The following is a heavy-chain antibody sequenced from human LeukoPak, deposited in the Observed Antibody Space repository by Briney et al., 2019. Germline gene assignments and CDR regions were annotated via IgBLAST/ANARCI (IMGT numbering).Heavy chain of an antibody. Sequence: PGRSLRLSCAASGFTFSDYSMTWVRQAPGKGLEWVSSIDSSSSYIFYADSMKGRFTISRDNAKNSLYLQMDSLRAEDTAMYFCAKGNVMGGRGFDYWGQGTLVTVSS. CDR1: GFTFSDYS. J-gene: IGHJ4*02. D-gene: IGHD3-16*01. CDR3: AKGNVMGGRGFDY. V-gene: IGHV3-21*06. CDR2: IDSSSSYI.